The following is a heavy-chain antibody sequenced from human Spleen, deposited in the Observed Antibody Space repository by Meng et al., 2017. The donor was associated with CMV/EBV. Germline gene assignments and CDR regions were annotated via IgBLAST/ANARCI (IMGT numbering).Heavy chain of an antibody. CDR2: IYPGDWDT. CDR3: ARQHYDFWTGSYTGNSYFDY. V-gene: IGHV5-51*01. J-gene: IGHJ4*02. Sequence: YWIGWVRQMPGKGLEWMALIYPGDWDTKYNPSFQGQVSISVDKSINTAYLQWSSLKASDTAIYYCARQHYDFWTGSYTGNSYFDYWGQGTLVTVSS. CDR1: YW. D-gene: IGHD3/OR15-3a*01.